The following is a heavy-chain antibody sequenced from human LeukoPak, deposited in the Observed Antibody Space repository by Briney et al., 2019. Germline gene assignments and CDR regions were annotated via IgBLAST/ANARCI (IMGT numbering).Heavy chain of an antibody. CDR1: GGSISTYY. Sequence: PSETLSLTCTVSGGSISTYYWSWIRQPPGKGLEWIGYINYSGSTNYNPSLKSRVTISVDTSKNQFSLKLSSVTAADTAVYYCARGGNCSGGSCYSDRGWFDPWGQGTLVTVSS. V-gene: IGHV4-59*01. J-gene: IGHJ5*02. CDR2: INYSGST. CDR3: ARGGNCSGGSCYSDRGWFDP. D-gene: IGHD2-15*01.